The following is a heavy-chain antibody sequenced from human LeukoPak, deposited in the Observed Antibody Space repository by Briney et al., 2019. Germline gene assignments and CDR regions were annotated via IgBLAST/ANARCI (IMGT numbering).Heavy chain of an antibody. J-gene: IGHJ4*01. CDR3: ARNMVRGVIINY. CDR1: GYSISSGYY. V-gene: IGHV4-38-2*02. CDR2: IYHSGST. D-gene: IGHD3-10*01. Sequence: SETLSLTCTVSGYSISSGYYWGWIRQPPGKGLEWIGSIYHSGSTYYNPSLKSRVTISVDTSKNQFSLKLSSVTAADTAVYYCARNMVRGVIINYWGQEPWSPSPQ.